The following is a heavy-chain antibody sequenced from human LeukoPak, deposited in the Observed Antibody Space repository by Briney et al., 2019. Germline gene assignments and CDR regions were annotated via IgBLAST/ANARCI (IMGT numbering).Heavy chain of an antibody. Sequence: PGGSLRLSCAASGFTFSDYYMSWIRQAPGKGLEWVSAISGSGGSTYYADSVKGRFTISRDNSKNTLYLQMNSLRAEDTAVYYCAKPPSRSYYDWDYWGQGTLVTVSS. CDR3: AKPPSRSYYDWDY. J-gene: IGHJ4*02. D-gene: IGHD1-26*01. CDR1: GFTFSDYY. V-gene: IGHV3-23*01. CDR2: ISGSGGST.